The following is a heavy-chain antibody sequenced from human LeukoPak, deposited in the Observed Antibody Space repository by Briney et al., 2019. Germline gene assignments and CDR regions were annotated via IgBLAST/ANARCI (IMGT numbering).Heavy chain of an antibody. D-gene: IGHD3-3*01. CDR3: ARPRFLGPYDFDS. CDR1: GYSFTGYY. Sequence: GASVKVSCKASGYSFTGYYIHWVRQAPGQGLEWMAWINPNHGGTNYAQKFQGRVTMTRDTSNSTAYMELSSLTSDDTAVYYCARPRFLGPYDFDSWGQGTLVTVSS. J-gene: IGHJ4*02. CDR2: INPNHGGT. V-gene: IGHV1-2*02.